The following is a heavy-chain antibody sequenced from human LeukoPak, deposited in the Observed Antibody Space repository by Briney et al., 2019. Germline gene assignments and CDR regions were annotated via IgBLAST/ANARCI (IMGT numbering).Heavy chain of an antibody. D-gene: IGHD6-13*01. CDR1: GFTFSSYG. CDR3: AKRMTPIIAAAGPEDAFDI. CDR2: ISYDGSNK. V-gene: IGHV3-30*18. Sequence: GGSLRLSCAASGFTFSSYGMHWVRQAPGKGLEWMAVISYDGSNKYYADSVKGRFTISRDNSKNTLYLQMNSLRAEDTAVYYCAKRMTPIIAAAGPEDAFDIWGQGTMVTVSS. J-gene: IGHJ3*02.